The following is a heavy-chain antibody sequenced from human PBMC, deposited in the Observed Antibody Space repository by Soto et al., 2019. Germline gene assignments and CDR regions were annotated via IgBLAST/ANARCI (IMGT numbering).Heavy chain of an antibody. CDR1: GYTFTSYG. Sequence: GASVEVSCKASGYTFTSYGISWVRQAPGQGLEWMGWISAYNGNTNYAQKLQGRVTMTTDTSTSTAYMELRSLRSDDTAVYYCARDPPGGRFLEWLSLMDKNGYYYYGMDVWGQGTTVTVSS. CDR3: ARDPPGGRFLEWLSLMDKNGYYYYGMDV. CDR2: ISAYNGNT. D-gene: IGHD3-3*01. V-gene: IGHV1-18*01. J-gene: IGHJ6*02.